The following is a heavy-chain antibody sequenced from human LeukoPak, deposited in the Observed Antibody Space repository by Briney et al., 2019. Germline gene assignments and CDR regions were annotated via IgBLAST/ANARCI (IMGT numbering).Heavy chain of an antibody. Sequence: SVKVSCKASGGTLSSYAISWVRQPPGQGLEWMGGIIPIFGTANYAQKFQGRVTITADKSTSTAYMELSSLRSEDTAVYYCARDRGYYYDSSGYYPDAFDIWGQGTMVTVSS. CDR3: ARDRGYYYDSSGYYPDAFDI. CDR2: IIPIFGTA. J-gene: IGHJ3*02. D-gene: IGHD3-22*01. V-gene: IGHV1-69*06. CDR1: GGTLSSYA.